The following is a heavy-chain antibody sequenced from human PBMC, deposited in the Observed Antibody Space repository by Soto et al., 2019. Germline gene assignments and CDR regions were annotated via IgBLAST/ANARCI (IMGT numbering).Heavy chain of an antibody. D-gene: IGHD6-13*01. V-gene: IGHV1-46*03. CDR1: GYTFTSYY. CDR2: INPSGGST. Sequence: ASVKVSCKASGYTFTSYYMHWVRQAPGQGLEWMGIINPSGGSTSYAQKFQGRVTMTRDTSTSTVYMELSSLGSEDTAVYYCARDSSSLKFDYWGQGTLVTVSS. J-gene: IGHJ4*02. CDR3: ARDSSSLKFDY.